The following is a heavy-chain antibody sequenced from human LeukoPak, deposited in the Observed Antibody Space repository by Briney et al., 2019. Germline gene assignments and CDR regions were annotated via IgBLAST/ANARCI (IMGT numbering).Heavy chain of an antibody. CDR3: AKVPLLEVTTAREGHFDL. CDR2: ISWNSAYI. J-gene: IGHJ2*01. D-gene: IGHD4-17*01. CDR1: GLTFDDYS. Sequence: GGSLRLSCLASGLTFDDYSMHWVRQVPGKGLEWVSGISWNSAYIAYADSVKGRFTISRDNAKNSLYLQMSSLRIEDTALYYCAKVPLLEVTTAREGHFDLWGRGTLVTVSS. V-gene: IGHV3-9*01.